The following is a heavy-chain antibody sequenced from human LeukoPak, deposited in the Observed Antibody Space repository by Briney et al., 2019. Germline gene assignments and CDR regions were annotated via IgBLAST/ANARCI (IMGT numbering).Heavy chain of an antibody. Sequence: VGSLRLSCAASGFTVSSNYMSWVRQAPGKGREWVSVIYSGGSTYYADSVKGRFTISRDNSKNTLYRQMNSLRAEDTAVYYCARDFYYDSSGYYYLFDYWGQGTLVTVSS. CDR2: IYSGGST. V-gene: IGHV3-66*01. J-gene: IGHJ4*02. D-gene: IGHD3-22*01. CDR1: GFTVSSNY. CDR3: ARDFYYDSSGYYYLFDY.